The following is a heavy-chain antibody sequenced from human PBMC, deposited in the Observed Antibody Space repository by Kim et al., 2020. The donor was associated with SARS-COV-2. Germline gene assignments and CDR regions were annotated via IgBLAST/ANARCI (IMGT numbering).Heavy chain of an antibody. Sequence: ASVKVSCKASGYTFTSYGISWVRQAPGQGLEWMGWISTYNGNTNYAQKLQGRVTMTTDTSTSTAYMELRSLRSDDTAVYYCARADRVVVITPGDYWGQGTLVTVSS. V-gene: IGHV1-18*01. CDR2: ISTYNGNT. CDR3: ARADRVVVITPGDY. CDR1: GYTFTSYG. J-gene: IGHJ4*02. D-gene: IGHD3-22*01.